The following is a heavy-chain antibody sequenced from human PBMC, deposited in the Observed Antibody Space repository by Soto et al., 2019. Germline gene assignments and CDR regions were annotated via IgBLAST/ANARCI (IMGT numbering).Heavy chain of an antibody. D-gene: IGHD1-26*01. CDR2: ISGYNYKT. CDR1: GYTFTSYG. J-gene: IGHJ4*02. CDR3: ARARWAADYFDY. Sequence: QVHLGQSGPEVKKPGASVKVSCKASGYTFTSYGISWVRQAPGQGLEWMGWISGYNYKTDYAQKFQDRVTITTDVFTDTAYMAVRNLRSDDTAVYYCARARWAADYFDYWGQGTLVTVSS. V-gene: IGHV1-18*01.